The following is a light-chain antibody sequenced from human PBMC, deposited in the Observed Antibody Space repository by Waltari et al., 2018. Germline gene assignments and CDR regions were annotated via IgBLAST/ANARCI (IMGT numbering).Light chain of an antibody. CDR2: LAS. Sequence: LSCRASQSVSSSYLAWYQQKPGQAPRLLMYLASSRATGIPDGFSGSGSGTDFTLTISRLEPEDFAVYYCQYYGSYTFGQGTKLAI. CDR3: QYYGSYT. J-gene: IGKJ2*01. V-gene: IGKV3-20*01. CDR1: QSVSSSY.